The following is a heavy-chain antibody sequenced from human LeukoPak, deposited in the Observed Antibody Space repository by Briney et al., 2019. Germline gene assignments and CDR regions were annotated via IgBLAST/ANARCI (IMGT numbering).Heavy chain of an antibody. J-gene: IGHJ4*02. V-gene: IGHV1-24*01. CDR2: FDPEDGET. D-gene: IGHD2-21*02. CDR3: ATGPAVVVTASAFDY. CDR1: GYTLTELS. Sequence: ATLKVSCMVSGYTLTELSIHWVRHAPGKGLEWMVCFDPEDGETIYAQKFQGRVTMTEDTSTDTAYMELSSLRSEDTAVYYCATGPAVVVTASAFDYWGQGTLVTVSS.